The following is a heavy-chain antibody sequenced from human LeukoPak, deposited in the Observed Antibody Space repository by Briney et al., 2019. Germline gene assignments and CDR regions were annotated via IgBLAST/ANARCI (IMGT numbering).Heavy chain of an antibody. CDR3: ARDQVSDSSGYYWYFDL. CDR2: IYYSGST. Sequence: SETLSLTCTVSGGSISSYYWSWIRQPPGKGLEWIGNIYYSGSTYYNPSLKSRVTISVDTSKNQFSLQLISVTAADTAVYYCARDQVSDSSGYYWYFDLWGRGTLVTVSS. V-gene: IGHV4-59*12. J-gene: IGHJ2*01. CDR1: GGSISSYY. D-gene: IGHD3-22*01.